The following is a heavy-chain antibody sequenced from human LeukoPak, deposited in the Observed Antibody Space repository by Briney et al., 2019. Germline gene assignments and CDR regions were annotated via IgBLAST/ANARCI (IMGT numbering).Heavy chain of an antibody. CDR1: GGSISSYY. Sequence: PETLSLTCTVSGGSISSYYWSWIRQPPGKGLEWIGYIYHSGSTNYNPSLKSRVTISVDTSKNQFSLRLSSVTAADTAVYYCARHGSGGYFDYWGQGTLVTVSS. D-gene: IGHD3-10*01. V-gene: IGHV4-59*01. CDR3: ARHGSGGYFDY. CDR2: IYHSGST. J-gene: IGHJ4*02.